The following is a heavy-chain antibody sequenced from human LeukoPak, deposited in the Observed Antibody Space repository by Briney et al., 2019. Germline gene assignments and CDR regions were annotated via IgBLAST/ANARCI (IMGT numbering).Heavy chain of an antibody. J-gene: IGHJ5*02. CDR3: ARFRYFDWLLSYNWFDP. CDR1: GYTFTGYY. Sequence: GSSGTVSCKASGYTFTGYYMHWVRQAPGQGLEWMGWINPNSGGTNYAQKFQGRVTMTRDTSISTAYMELSRLRSDDTAVYYCARFRYFDWLLSYNWFDPWGQGTLVAVSS. D-gene: IGHD3-9*01. CDR2: INPNSGGT. V-gene: IGHV1-2*02.